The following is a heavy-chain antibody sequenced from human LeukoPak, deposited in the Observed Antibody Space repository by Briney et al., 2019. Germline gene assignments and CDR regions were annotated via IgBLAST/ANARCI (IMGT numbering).Heavy chain of an antibody. Sequence: ASVKVSCKASGYTFTGYYMHWVRQAPGQGLEWMGWINPNSGGTNYAQKFQGRVTMTRDTSISTAYMELSRLRSDDTAVYYCARSVVGATWVDCWGQGTLVTSST. CDR2: INPNSGGT. D-gene: IGHD1-26*01. CDR1: GYTFTGYY. V-gene: IGHV1-2*02. J-gene: IGHJ4*02. CDR3: ARSVVGATWVDC.